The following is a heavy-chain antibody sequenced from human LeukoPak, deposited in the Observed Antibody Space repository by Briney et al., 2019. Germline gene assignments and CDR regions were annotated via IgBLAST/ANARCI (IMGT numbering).Heavy chain of an antibody. CDR1: GGSISSYY. CDR2: IYTSGST. Sequence: SETLSLTCTVSGGSISSYYWSWIRQPAGKGLEWIGRIYTSGSTNYNPSLKSRVTMPVDTSKNQFSLKLSSVTAADTAVYYCARAPYSSYDPPKYYYYYMDVWGKGTTVTVSS. J-gene: IGHJ6*03. D-gene: IGHD5-12*01. CDR3: ARAPYSSYDPPKYYYYYMDV. V-gene: IGHV4-4*07.